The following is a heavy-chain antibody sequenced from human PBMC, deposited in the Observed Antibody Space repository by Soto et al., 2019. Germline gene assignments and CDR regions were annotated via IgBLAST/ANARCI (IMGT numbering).Heavy chain of an antibody. CDR1: GYSFSCYW. V-gene: IGHV5-10-1*01. J-gene: IGHJ4*02. CDR2: IDPSDSQT. CDR3: ARQIYDSDTGPNFQYYFDS. Sequence: GESLKISGKISGYSFSCYWIPWVRQKPGKGLEWMGRIDPSDSQTYYSPSFRGHVTISVTKSITTVFLQWSSLRASDTAMYYCARQIYDSDTGPNFQYYFDSWGQGTPVTVSS. D-gene: IGHD3-22*01.